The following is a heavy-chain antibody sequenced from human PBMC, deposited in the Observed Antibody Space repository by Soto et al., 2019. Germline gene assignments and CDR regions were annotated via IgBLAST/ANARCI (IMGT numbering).Heavy chain of an antibody. CDR1: GFTFSTYA. CDR2: ILPDETG. J-gene: IGHJ4*02. Sequence: DVNLLQSGGGSAQPGGSLRLSCATSGFTFSTYAMTWVRQVPGRGLQWVSTILPDETGFYTVSVQGRFTISRDNYRGIVYLQMNDLWVEDAAIYYCAKDRLPTSGQRFYFDSWGQGSLVTVSS. D-gene: IGHD2-15*01. CDR3: AKDRLPTSGQRFYFDS. V-gene: IGHV3-23*01.